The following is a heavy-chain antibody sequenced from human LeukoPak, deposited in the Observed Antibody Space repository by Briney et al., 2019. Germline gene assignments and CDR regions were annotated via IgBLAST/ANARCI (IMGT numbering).Heavy chain of an antibody. V-gene: IGHV4-59*12. J-gene: IGHJ6*03. Sequence: PSETLSLTCTVSGGSISSYYWSWIRQPPGKGLEWIGYIYYSGSTNYNPSLKSRVTISVDTSKNQFSLKLSSVTAADTAVYYCAGKSNYYYYYYMDVWGKGTTVTVSS. CDR1: GGSISSYY. CDR2: IYYSGST. D-gene: IGHD4-11*01. CDR3: AGKSNYYYYYYMDV.